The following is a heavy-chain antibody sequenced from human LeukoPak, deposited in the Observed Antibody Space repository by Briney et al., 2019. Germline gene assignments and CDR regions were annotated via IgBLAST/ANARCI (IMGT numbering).Heavy chain of an antibody. J-gene: IGHJ4*02. D-gene: IGHD6-19*01. CDR1: GFTFSSYA. V-gene: IGHV3-30-3*01. CDR3: ARDLSTITVAGTSWYDY. CDR2: ISSDGSNK. Sequence: GSLRLSCAASGFTFSSYAMHWVRQAPGKGLEWVAVISSDGSNKYYTDSVKGRFTISRDDSKNTLYLQMNSLRPEDTAVYYYARDLSTITVAGTSWYDYWGQGTLVTVSA.